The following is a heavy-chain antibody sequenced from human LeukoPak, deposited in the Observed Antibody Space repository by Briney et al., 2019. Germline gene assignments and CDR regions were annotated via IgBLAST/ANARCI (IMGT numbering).Heavy chain of an antibody. CDR2: INPNSGGT. CDR1: GYTFTSYD. J-gene: IGHJ4*02. Sequence: VASVKVSCKASGYTFTSYDFNWLRQATGQGLEWMGRINPNSGGTNYAQKFQGRVTMTRDTSISTAYMELSRLRSDDTAVYYCARDEYSSGWYHHYWGQGTLVTVSS. CDR3: ARDEYSSGWYHHY. D-gene: IGHD6-19*01. V-gene: IGHV1-2*06.